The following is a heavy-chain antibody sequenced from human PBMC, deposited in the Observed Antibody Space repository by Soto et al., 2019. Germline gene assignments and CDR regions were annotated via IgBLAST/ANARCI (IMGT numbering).Heavy chain of an antibody. CDR1: GYTFTNYG. J-gene: IGHJ5*02. Sequence: ASVTVSCKASGYTFTNYGISWVRQAPVQGLEWMGRISAYNENTNYAQKLQGRVTMTTDTSTSTAYMELRSLRSDDTAVYYCARVVGALGHWFAPWGQGTLVTVSS. V-gene: IGHV1-18*01. CDR3: ARVVGALGHWFAP. CDR2: ISAYNENT. D-gene: IGHD1-26*01.